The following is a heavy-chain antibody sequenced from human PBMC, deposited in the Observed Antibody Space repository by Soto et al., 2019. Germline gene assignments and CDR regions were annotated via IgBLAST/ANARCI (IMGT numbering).Heavy chain of an antibody. V-gene: IGHV3-33*01. CDR3: ARSIVERREAFDI. CDR2: IWYDGSNK. J-gene: IGHJ3*02. CDR1: GFTFSSYD. D-gene: IGHD6-6*01. Sequence: QVQMVESGGGVVQPGRSLRLSCAASGFTFSSYDMHWVRQAPGKGLEWVAVIWYDGSNKYYADSVKGRFTISRDNSKNTLYMQMNSLRAEDTAVYYCARSIVERREAFDIWGQGTMVTVSS.